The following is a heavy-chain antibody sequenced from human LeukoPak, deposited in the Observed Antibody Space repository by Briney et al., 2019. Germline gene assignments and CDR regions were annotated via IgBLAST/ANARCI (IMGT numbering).Heavy chain of an antibody. CDR1: GYSFTTYW. CDR3: ARVRTVASAGPFDY. D-gene: IGHD6-13*01. CDR2: IYPGDSDT. J-gene: IGHJ4*02. Sequence: GESLKISCKASGYSFTTYWIGWVRQMPGKGLELMGIIYPGDSDTRYSPSFQGQVTISADKSISTAYLQWSGLKASDTAMYYCARVRTVASAGPFDYWGQGTLVTVSS. V-gene: IGHV5-51*01.